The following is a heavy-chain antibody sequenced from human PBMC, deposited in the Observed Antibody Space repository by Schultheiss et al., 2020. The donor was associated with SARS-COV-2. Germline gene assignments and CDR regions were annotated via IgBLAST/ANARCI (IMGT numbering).Heavy chain of an antibody. D-gene: IGHD1-14*01. CDR3: ARLNRDTGDAFDI. CDR2: ISRDGSSS. J-gene: IGHJ3*02. V-gene: IGHV3-74*01. CDR1: GFTFSNYW. Sequence: GGSLRLSCSASGFTFSNYWIHWVRQVPGKGLVWVSRISRDGSSSSYADSVKGRFTISRDNAKKSLYLQMNSLTNEDTATYYCARLNRDTGDAFDIWGQGTVVTVSS.